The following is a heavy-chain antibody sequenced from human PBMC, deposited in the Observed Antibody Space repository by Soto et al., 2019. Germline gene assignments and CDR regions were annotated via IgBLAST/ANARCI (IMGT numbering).Heavy chain of an antibody. CDR2: IWFDGNTK. J-gene: IGHJ4*02. Sequence: QVQLVESGGGVVQPGRSLRLSCAASGFTFSTYGIHWVRQAPGKGLEWVALIWFDGNTKYYADSVKGRFTISRDNSKNTLFLQMNSLRADDTAVYYCARHYGSGSFDNWGQGPLVTVSS. CDR3: ARHYGSGSFDN. CDR1: GFTFSTYG. D-gene: IGHD3-10*01. V-gene: IGHV3-33*01.